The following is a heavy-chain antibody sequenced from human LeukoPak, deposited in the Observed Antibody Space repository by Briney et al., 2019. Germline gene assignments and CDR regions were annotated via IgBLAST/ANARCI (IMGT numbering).Heavy chain of an antibody. CDR3: AKVDYYDSSGYYGYYYYGMDV. Sequence: EGSLRLSCAASGFTFSSYAMSWVRQAPGKGLEWVSAISGSGGSTNYADSVKGRFTISRDNSKNTLYLQMNSLRAEDTVVYYCAKVDYYDSSGYYGYYYYGMDVWGQGTTVTVSS. CDR1: GFTFSSYA. CDR2: ISGSGGST. V-gene: IGHV3-23*01. J-gene: IGHJ6*02. D-gene: IGHD3-22*01.